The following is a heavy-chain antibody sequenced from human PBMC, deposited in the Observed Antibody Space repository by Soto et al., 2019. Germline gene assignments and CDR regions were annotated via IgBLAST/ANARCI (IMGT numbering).Heavy chain of an antibody. CDR2: ISYDGSNK. J-gene: IGHJ6*02. Sequence: GGSLRLSCAASGFTFSSYAMHWVRQAPGKGLEWVAVISYDGSNKYYADSVKGRFTISRDNSKNTLYLQMNSLRAGDTALYYCARDHSIAARPGGMDVWGQGTTVTAP. CDR3: ARDHSIAARPGGMDV. V-gene: IGHV3-30-3*01. D-gene: IGHD6-6*01. CDR1: GFTFSSYA.